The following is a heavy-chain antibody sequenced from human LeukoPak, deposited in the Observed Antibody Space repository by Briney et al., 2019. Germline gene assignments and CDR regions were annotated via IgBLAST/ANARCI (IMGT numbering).Heavy chain of an antibody. Sequence: GGSLRLSCAVSGFPFSDYYMTWIRQAPGKGLQWVSYISSSSTYTHYADSVKGRFTISRDNAKNSLCLQMNSLRVEDTAVYFCARVYGGNRGYFDYWGQGALVTVSS. CDR3: ARVYGGNRGYFDY. D-gene: IGHD4-23*01. CDR1: GFPFSDYY. CDR2: ISSSSTYT. J-gene: IGHJ4*02. V-gene: IGHV3-11*05.